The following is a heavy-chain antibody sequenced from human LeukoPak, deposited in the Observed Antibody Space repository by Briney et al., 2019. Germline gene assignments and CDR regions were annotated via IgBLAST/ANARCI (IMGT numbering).Heavy chain of an antibody. J-gene: IGHJ6*02. D-gene: IGHD1/OR15-1a*01. CDR1: GFTLRSSD. V-gene: IGHV3-33*01. Sequence: PGTSLRLSCEVSGFTLRSSDMHWVRQAPGKGLKWVAVIWLDGSIERYADSVKGRFTVSRDNSGTTLHLQMNSLRVEDTAVYYCARGPLNMFGVDDWGQGTTVTVSS. CDR2: IWLDGSIE. CDR3: ARGPLNMFGVDD.